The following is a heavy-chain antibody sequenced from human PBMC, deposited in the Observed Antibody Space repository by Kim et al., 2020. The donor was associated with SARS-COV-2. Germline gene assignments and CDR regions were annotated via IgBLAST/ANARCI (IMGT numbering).Heavy chain of an antibody. CDR3: AREGFVDLGCSSTSCPGAFDI. Sequence: GGSLRLSCAASGFTFSSYDMHWVRQATGKGLEWVSAIGTAGDTYYPGSVKGRFTISRENAKNSLYLQMNSLRAGDTAVYYCAREGFVDLGCSSTSCPGAFDIWGQGTMVTVSS. V-gene: IGHV3-13*01. CDR2: IGTAGDT. J-gene: IGHJ3*02. D-gene: IGHD2-2*01. CDR1: GFTFSSYD.